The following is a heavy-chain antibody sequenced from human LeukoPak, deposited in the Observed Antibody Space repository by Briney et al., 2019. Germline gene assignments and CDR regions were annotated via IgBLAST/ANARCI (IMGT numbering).Heavy chain of an antibody. V-gene: IGHV1-18*01. J-gene: IGHJ3*02. D-gene: IGHD3-9*01. CDR1: GYTFTSYG. CDR2: ISAYNGNT. Sequence: GASVKVSCKASGYTFTSYGISWVRQAPGQGLEWMGWISAYNGNTNYAQKLQGRVTMTTDTSTSTAYMELRSLRSDDTAVYYCASSDYDILTGYPFGAFDIWGQGTMVTVSS. CDR3: ASSDYDILTGYPFGAFDI.